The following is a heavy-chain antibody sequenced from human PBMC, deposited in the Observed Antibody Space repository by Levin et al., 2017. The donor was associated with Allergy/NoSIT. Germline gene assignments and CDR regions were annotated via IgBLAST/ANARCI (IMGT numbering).Heavy chain of an antibody. CDR1: GNTFTGHY. Sequence: ASVKVSCKPSGNTFTGHYIHWVRQAPGKGLEWMGWIDPKSGGSTSPQRFQGRVTMTRDTSITTVYMELSSLTSGDTAVYYCARDRGILARGNSFDIWGQGTRVTVSS. CDR3: ARDRGILARGNSFDI. J-gene: IGHJ3*02. CDR2: IDPKSGGS. V-gene: IGHV1-2*02. D-gene: IGHD3-10*01.